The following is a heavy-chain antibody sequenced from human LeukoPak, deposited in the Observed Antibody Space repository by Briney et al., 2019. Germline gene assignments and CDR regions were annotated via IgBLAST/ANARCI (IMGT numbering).Heavy chain of an antibody. CDR1: GGSISSSSYY. D-gene: IGHD2-2*01. J-gene: IGHJ4*02. Sequence: PSETLSLTCTVSGGSISSSSYYWGWSRQPRGKGVEWIETIYYSGTTYYNPSLKHRVTISVDTSKNQFSLKLSSVTAADTAVYYCPRHLRYCSSTTCSGAREFDYWGQGTLITVSS. CDR3: PRHLRYCSSTTCSGAREFDY. V-gene: IGHV4-39*01. CDR2: IYYSGTT.